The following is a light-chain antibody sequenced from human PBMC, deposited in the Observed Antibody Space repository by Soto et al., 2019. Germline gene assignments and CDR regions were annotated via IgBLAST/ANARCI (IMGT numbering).Light chain of an antibody. Sequence: SYELTQPPSVSVSPRQTASITCSGDKLGDKYACWYQQKPGQPPVLVIYQDSKRPSGSPERFSGSNSGNTATLTITGTEAMDEADYYCQAWDSSTSVFGGGTKVTVL. CDR2: QDS. CDR3: QAWDSSTSV. V-gene: IGLV3-1*01. CDR1: KLGDKY. J-gene: IGLJ2*01.